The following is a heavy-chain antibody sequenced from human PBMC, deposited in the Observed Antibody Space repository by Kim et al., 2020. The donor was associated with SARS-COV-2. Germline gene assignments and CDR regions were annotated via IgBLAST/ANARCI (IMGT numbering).Heavy chain of an antibody. Sequence: SETLSLTCAVYGGSFSGYYWSWIRQPPGKGLEWIGEINHSGSTNYNPSLKSRVTISVDTSKNQFSLKLSSVTAADTAVYYCARQATVDTAMALFDYWGQGTLVTVSS. J-gene: IGHJ4*02. CDR1: GGSFSGYY. D-gene: IGHD5-18*01. V-gene: IGHV4-34*01. CDR3: ARQATVDTAMALFDY. CDR2: INHSGST.